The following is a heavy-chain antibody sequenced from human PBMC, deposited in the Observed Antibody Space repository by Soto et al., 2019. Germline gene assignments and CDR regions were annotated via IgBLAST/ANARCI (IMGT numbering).Heavy chain of an antibody. Sequence: SETLSLTCTVSGGCVSSSSYYWGWVRQPPGKGLEWIGYIYYSGSTYCNPSLKSRVTISVDTSKNQFSLKLSSVTAADTAVYYCACTFGVAPPPHYWGQGTLVTVSS. J-gene: IGHJ4*02. V-gene: IGHV4-39*07. D-gene: IGHD3-3*02. CDR1: GGCVSSSSYY. CDR2: IYYSGST. CDR3: ACTFGVAPPPHY.